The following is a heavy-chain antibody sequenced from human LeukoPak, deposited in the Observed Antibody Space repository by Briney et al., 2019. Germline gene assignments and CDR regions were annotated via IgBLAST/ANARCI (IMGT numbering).Heavy chain of an antibody. J-gene: IGHJ6*02. D-gene: IGHD5-18*01. CDR1: GGSISSYY. Sequence: PSETLSLTCTVSGGSISSYYWSWIRQHPGKGLEWIGYIYYSGSTYYNPSLKSRVTISVDTSKNQFSLKLSSVTAADTAVYYCARWREDTKTNYYYYGMDVWGQGTTVTVSS. CDR3: ARWREDTKTNYYYYGMDV. V-gene: IGHV4-59*06. CDR2: IYYSGST.